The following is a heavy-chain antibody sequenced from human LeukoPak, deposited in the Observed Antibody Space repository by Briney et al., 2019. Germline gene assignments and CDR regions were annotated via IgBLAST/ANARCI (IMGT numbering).Heavy chain of an antibody. CDR2: TSGTGGDT. CDR3: AKIQPPRGGRSGWYETNDY. V-gene: IGHV3-23*01. Sequence: GGSLRLSCAASGFTFSSYWMSWVRQAPGKGLEWVSSTSGTGGDTYYADSVKGRFTMSRDNSKSTLYLQMNSLRGEDSAVYYCAKIQPPRGGRSGWYETNDYWGQGTPVTVSS. CDR1: GFTFSSYW. J-gene: IGHJ4*02. D-gene: IGHD6-19*01.